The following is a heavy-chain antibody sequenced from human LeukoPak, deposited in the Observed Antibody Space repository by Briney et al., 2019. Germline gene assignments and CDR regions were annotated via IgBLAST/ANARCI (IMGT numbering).Heavy chain of an antibody. Sequence: ASVKVSCKASGYTFTNYDINRVRQATGQGLEWMGWMNPNSGNTGYAQKFQGRVTITRNTSISTAYMELSSLTSEDTAVYYCARGHGEAAAASGYWGQGTLVTVSS. CDR2: MNPNSGNT. J-gene: IGHJ4*02. CDR3: ARGHGEAAAASGY. V-gene: IGHV1-8*03. CDR1: GYTFTNYD. D-gene: IGHD6-13*01.